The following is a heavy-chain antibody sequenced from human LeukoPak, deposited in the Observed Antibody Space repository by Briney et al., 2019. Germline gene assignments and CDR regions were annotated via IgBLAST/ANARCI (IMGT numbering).Heavy chain of an antibody. CDR1: GGSFSGYY. Sequence: PSETLSLTCAVYGGSFSGYYWSWIRQPPGKGLEWIGEINHSGSTNYNPSLKSRVTISVDTSKNQFSLKLSSVTAADTAVYYCARGRIAAAGIFLGPRSSYYFDYWGQGTLVTVSS. CDR2: INHSGST. D-gene: IGHD6-13*01. V-gene: IGHV4-34*01. J-gene: IGHJ4*02. CDR3: ARGRIAAAGIFLGPRSSYYFDY.